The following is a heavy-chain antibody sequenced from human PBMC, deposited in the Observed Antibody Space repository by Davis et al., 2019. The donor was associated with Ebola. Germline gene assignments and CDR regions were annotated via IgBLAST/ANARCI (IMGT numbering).Heavy chain of an antibody. D-gene: IGHD1-20*01. CDR1: GGSIRTSF. J-gene: IGHJ4*02. CDR2: IFSTGST. Sequence: MPSETLSLTCTVSGGSIRTSFWSWIRQPPWKGLEWIGYIFSTGSTNYNPSLKSRVTISVDTSKDQFSLKLSSVTAADTAVYYCARYNWNEGTFDYWGQGTLVAVSS. CDR3: ARYNWNEGTFDY. V-gene: IGHV4-59*01.